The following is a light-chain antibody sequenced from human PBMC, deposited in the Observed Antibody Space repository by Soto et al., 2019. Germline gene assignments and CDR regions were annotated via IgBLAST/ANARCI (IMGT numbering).Light chain of an antibody. Sequence: DIQMTQSPSSLSASVGDRVTITCRASQSISSYLNWYQQKPGKAPQILIYAASSLQSGLPSRFSGSGSGTDFNLTISSLQPEDFATDYCQHSYSTLWTFGQVNKVEIK. CDR1: QSISSY. CDR3: QHSYSTLWT. V-gene: IGKV1-39*01. CDR2: AAS. J-gene: IGKJ1*01.